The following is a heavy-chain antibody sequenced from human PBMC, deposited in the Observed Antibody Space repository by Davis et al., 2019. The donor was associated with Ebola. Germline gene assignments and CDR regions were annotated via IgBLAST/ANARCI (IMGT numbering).Heavy chain of an antibody. V-gene: IGHV3-64*02. D-gene: IGHD5-18*01. CDR2: ISSNGGST. J-gene: IGHJ3*02. CDR3: ARSQTGDTAMAYDAFDI. CDR1: GFTFSSYA. Sequence: GESLKISCAASGFTFSSYAMHWVRQAPGKGLEYVSAISSNGGSTYYADSVKGRFTISRDNAKNSLYLQMNSLRAEDTAVYYCARSQTGDTAMAYDAFDIWGQGTMVTVSS.